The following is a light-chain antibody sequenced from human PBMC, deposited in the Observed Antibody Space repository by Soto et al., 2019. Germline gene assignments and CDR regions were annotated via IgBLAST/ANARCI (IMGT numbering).Light chain of an antibody. Sequence: EIVMTQSPASLSVSPGGGATLSCRASQTVASNLAWYQQKPGQGPRLLIHGASTRAAGVPARFSGSGSGTDFTLTISSLQSEDFAVYYCQQYHNWPPKYTFGQGTKLQIK. V-gene: IGKV3-15*01. CDR2: GAS. CDR3: QQYHNWPPKYT. CDR1: QTVASN. J-gene: IGKJ2*01.